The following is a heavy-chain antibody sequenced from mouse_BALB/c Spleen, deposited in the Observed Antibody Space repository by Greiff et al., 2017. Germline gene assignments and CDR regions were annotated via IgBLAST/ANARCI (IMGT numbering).Heavy chain of an antibody. CDR2: INPYNDGT. Sequence: EVKLQESGPELVKPGASVKMSCKASGYTFTSYVMHWVKQKPGQGLEWIGYINPYNDGTKYNEKFKGKATLTSDKSSSTAYMELSSLTSEDSAVYYCARRSSLYYIDYWGQGTTLTVSS. V-gene: IGHV1-14*01. J-gene: IGHJ2*01. D-gene: IGHD1-1*01. CDR3: ARRSSLYYIDY. CDR1: GYTFTSYV.